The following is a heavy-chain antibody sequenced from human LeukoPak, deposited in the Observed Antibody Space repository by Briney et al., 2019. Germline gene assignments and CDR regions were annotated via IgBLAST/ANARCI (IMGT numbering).Heavy chain of an antibody. CDR2: IRSKANSYAT. CDR3: TRHLYDSSGYYYYMDV. CDR1: GFTFSGSA. D-gene: IGHD3-22*01. J-gene: IGHJ6*03. Sequence: PGGSLRLSCAASGFTFSGSAMHWVRQASGKGLEWVGRIRSKANSYATAYAASVKGRFTISRDDSKNTAYLQMNSLKTEDTAVYYCTRHLYDSSGYYYYMDVWGKGTTVTISS. V-gene: IGHV3-73*01.